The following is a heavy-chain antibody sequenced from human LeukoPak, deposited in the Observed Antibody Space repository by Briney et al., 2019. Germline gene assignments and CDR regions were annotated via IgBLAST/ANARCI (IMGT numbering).Heavy chain of an antibody. V-gene: IGHV4-59*08. CDR1: GGSISSYY. D-gene: IGHD1-20*01. CDR2: IHHSGST. J-gene: IGHJ4*02. Sequence: SETLSLTCTVSGGSISSYYWSWIRQPPGKGLEWIGDIHHSGSTNYNPSLKSRVTISVDTSKNQFSLKLSSVTAADTAVYYCARHITRRYFDHWGQGTLVTVSS. CDR3: ARHITRRYFDH.